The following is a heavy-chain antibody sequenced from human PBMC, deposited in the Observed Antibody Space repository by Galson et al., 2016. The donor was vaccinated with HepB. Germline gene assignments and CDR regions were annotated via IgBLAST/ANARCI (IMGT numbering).Heavy chain of an antibody. D-gene: IGHD3-9*01. V-gene: IGHV4-59*01. CDR2: IPHRWST. CDR3: TRDFDPFDS. Sequence: ETLSLTCTVSGASITTYYWSWIRQPPGKALEWIGYIPHRWSTKYNPSLNSRVTMSLDTSENQFSLSLRSVTAADTAVYYCTRDFDPFDSWGQGTLVTVSS. CDR1: GASITTYY. J-gene: IGHJ5*01.